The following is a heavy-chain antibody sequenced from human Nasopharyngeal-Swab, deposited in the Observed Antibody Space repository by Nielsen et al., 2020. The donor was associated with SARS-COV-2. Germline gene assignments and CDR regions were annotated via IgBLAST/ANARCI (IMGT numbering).Heavy chain of an antibody. J-gene: IGHJ6*02. CDR1: GFRDYS. D-gene: IGHD3-9*01. Sequence: GESLKISCVDSGFRDYSMNWVRQAPGKGLEWVSSISSSSSDIYYADSVKGRFTISRDSAKNSLYLQMNNLRAEDTAVYYCVRDRLNGGGMDVWGQGTTVTVSS. CDR2: ISSSSSDI. CDR3: VRDRLNGGGMDV. V-gene: IGHV3-21*01.